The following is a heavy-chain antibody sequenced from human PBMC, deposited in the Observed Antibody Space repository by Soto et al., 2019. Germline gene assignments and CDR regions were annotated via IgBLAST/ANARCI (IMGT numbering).Heavy chain of an antibody. J-gene: IGHJ3*02. CDR3: ASTSIAVAGDAFDI. CDR1: GGSISSSSYY. V-gene: IGHV4-39*01. Sequence: SETLSLTCTVSGGSISSSSYYWGWIRQPPGKGLEWIGGIYYSGSTYYNPSLKSRVTISVDTSKNQFSLMLSSVTAADTAVYYCASTSIAVAGDAFDIWGQGTMVTVSS. CDR2: IYYSGST. D-gene: IGHD6-19*01.